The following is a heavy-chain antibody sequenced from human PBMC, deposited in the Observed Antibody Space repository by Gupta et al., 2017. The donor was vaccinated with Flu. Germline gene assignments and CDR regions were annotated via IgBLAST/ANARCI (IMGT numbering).Heavy chain of an antibody. V-gene: IGHV5-51*01. CDR2: IYPDDSDS. D-gene: IGHD3-10*01. CDR1: GYNFANDW. CDR3: ARLSLWFGDLGYFDL. Sequence: DVQLVQSGAEVKKPGESLSISCKGSGYNFANDWIAWVRQMPGKGLEWMGIIYPDDSDSRYSPSFQGQVTFSVDKSISTAYLHWDSLKAADTAMYYCARLSLWFGDLGYFDLWGRGTLVSVSS. J-gene: IGHJ2*01.